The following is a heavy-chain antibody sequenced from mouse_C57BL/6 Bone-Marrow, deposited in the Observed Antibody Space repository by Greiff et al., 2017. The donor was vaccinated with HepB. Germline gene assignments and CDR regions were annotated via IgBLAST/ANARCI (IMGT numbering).Heavy chain of an antibody. Sequence: VQLQQPGAELVMPGASVKLSCKASGYTFTSYWMHWVKQRPGQGLEWIGGIDPSYSYTNYNQKFMGKSTLTVDKSSSTAYMQLSSLTSEDSAFYYCARKGGVEAHFDYWGQGTTLTVSS. D-gene: IGHD1-1*01. J-gene: IGHJ2*01. CDR1: GYTFTSYW. CDR3: ARKGGVEAHFDY. CDR2: IDPSYSYT. V-gene: IGHV1-69*01.